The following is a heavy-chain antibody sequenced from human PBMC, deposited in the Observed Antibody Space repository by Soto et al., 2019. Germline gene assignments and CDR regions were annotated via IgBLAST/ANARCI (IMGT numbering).Heavy chain of an antibody. CDR1: GFTFSSYA. CDR3: ARGGGGYSAYTPPYYFDY. CDR2: ISYDGSNK. J-gene: IGHJ4*02. D-gene: IGHD5-12*01. V-gene: IGHV3-30-3*01. Sequence: GGSLRLSCAASGFTFSSYAMHWVRQAPGKGLEWVAVISYDGSNKYYADSVKGRFTISRDNSKNTLYLQMNSLRAEDTAVYYCARGGGGYSAYTPPYYFDYWGQGTLVTVSS.